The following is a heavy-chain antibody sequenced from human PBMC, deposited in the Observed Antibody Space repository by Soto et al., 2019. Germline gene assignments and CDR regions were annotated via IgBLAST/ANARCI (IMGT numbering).Heavy chain of an antibody. V-gene: IGHV4-39*07. CDR1: GGSISSSSYY. D-gene: IGHD6-13*01. Sequence: KPSETLSLTCTVSGGSISSSSYYWGWIRQPPGKGLEWIGSIYYSGSTYYNPSLKSRVTISVDTSKNQFSLKLSSVTAADTAVYYCAREQQLDAPHFDYWGQGTLVTVSS. J-gene: IGHJ4*02. CDR3: AREQQLDAPHFDY. CDR2: IYYSGST.